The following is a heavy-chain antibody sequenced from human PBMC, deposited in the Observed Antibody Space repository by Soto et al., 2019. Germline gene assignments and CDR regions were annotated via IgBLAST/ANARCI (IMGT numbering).Heavy chain of an antibody. V-gene: IGHV3-74*01. CDR1: GITFTNYW. J-gene: IGHJ4*02. CDR3: GTVFEH. CDR2: VDSDGSGT. Sequence: EVQLVESGGGSVQPGGSLRLSCVASGITFTNYWMHWVRQVPGKGLVWVARVDSDGSGTSYADFVKGRFTISRDNAKNTLYLQKNSLGVEDTAMYYCGTVFEHWGQGIPVTVSS.